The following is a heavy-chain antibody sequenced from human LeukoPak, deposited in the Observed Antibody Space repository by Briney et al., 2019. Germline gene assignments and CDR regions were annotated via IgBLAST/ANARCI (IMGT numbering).Heavy chain of an antibody. J-gene: IGHJ3*02. V-gene: IGHV4-4*07. CDR2: VYARGNT. CDR3: ATYDSSGYSSDAFDI. D-gene: IGHD3-22*01. CDR1: GGSISNYY. Sequence: SETLSLTCTVSGGSISNYYWSWIRQPAGKRLEWIGRVYARGNTNYNPSLMSRVTMSVDMSKNQFSLKLSSVTAADTAVYYCATYDSSGYSSDAFDIWGQGTMVTVSS.